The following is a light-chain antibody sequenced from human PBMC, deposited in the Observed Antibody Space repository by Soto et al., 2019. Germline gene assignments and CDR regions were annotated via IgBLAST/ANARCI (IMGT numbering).Light chain of an antibody. CDR1: QSVSSSY. CDR3: QQYGSSPTIT. CDR2: GAS. V-gene: IGKV3-20*01. Sequence: EIVLTQSPGTLSLSPGERATLSCRASQSVSSSYLAWYQQKPGQAPRLLIYGASSRATGIPDRFSGSGSGTDVTLTISRLEPEDCAVYYCQQYGSSPTITFGQGTRLEIK. J-gene: IGKJ5*01.